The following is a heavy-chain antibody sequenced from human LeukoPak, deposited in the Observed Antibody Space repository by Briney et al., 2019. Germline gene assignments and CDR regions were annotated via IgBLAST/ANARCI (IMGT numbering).Heavy chain of an antibody. CDR3: AKARQFDYYGSGSYDY. Sequence: GGSLRLSCAASGFTFSSYGMHWVRQAPGKGLEWVAVIPYDGSNKYYADSVKGRFTISRDNSKNTLYLQMNSLRAEDTAVYYCAKARQFDYYGSGSYDYWGQGTLVTVSS. J-gene: IGHJ4*02. D-gene: IGHD3-10*01. CDR2: IPYDGSNK. V-gene: IGHV3-30*18. CDR1: GFTFSSYG.